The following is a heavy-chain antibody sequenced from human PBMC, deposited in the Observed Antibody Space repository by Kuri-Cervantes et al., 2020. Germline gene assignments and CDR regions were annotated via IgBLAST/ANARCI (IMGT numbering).Heavy chain of an antibody. CDR3: AKGPRGHYYMDV. D-gene: IGHD3-10*01. J-gene: IGHJ6*03. CDR2: ISWNSGSI. V-gene: IGHV3-9*01. Sequence: SLKISCAASGFTFDDYAMHRVRQAPGKGLEWVSGISWNSGSIGYADSVKGRFTISRDNAKNSLYLQMNSLRAEDTALYYCAKGPRGHYYMDVWGKGTTVTVSS. CDR1: GFTFDDYA.